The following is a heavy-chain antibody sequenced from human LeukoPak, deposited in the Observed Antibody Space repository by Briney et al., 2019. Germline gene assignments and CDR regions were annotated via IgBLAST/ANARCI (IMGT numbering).Heavy chain of an antibody. CDR2: ISSSGTII. CDR3: ARSPSDSGTIVFDS. D-gene: IGHD3-10*01. Sequence: PGGSLRLSCAASGFTFSSYEMNWVRQAPGKGLEWVSHISSSGTIIYYADSVKGRFTISRDKAKNSLFLQMNSLRAEDTAVYYCARSPSDSGTIVFDSWGQGTLVTVSS. CDR1: GFTFSSYE. V-gene: IGHV3-48*03. J-gene: IGHJ4*02.